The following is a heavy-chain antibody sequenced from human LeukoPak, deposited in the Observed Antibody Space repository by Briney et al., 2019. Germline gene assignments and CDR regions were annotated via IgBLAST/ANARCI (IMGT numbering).Heavy chain of an antibody. CDR1: GYTFTSYD. J-gene: IGHJ4*02. Sequence: ASVKVSCKASGYTFTSYDINWVRQATGQGLEWMGWMNPNSDNTGYAQNFQGRVTITRNTSISTAYMELSSLRSEDTAVYYCARDLGYCSSTSCYRRGNLVDYWGQGTLVTVSS. CDR3: ARDLGYCSSTSCYRRGNLVDY. CDR2: MNPNSDNT. D-gene: IGHD2-2*02. V-gene: IGHV1-8*01.